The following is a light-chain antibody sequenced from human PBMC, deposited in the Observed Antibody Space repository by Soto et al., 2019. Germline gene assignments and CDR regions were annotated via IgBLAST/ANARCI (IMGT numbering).Light chain of an antibody. Sequence: EIVLTQSPGTLSLSPGERATLSCRASQSVSSNYLAWYQQKPGQAPRLLIYGASSRATGIPDRFSGSGSGTDFTLTISSLEPEDFATYYCQQTSRTPKTFGQGTKVDIK. CDR2: GAS. V-gene: IGKV3-20*01. CDR1: QSVSSNY. J-gene: IGKJ1*01. CDR3: QQTSRTPKT.